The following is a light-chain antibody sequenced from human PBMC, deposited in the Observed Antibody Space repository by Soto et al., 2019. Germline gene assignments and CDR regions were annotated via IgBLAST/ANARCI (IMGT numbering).Light chain of an antibody. CDR1: SSDIGTYDY. Sequence: QSASVSGSPGQSIAISCTGTSSDIGTYDYVSWYQQLPGKAPKVLIYEVTYRPSGVSNRFSGSKSGNTASLTISGLQAEDEADYYCNSYTRDSTWVFGGGTQLTVL. CDR2: EVT. CDR3: NSYTRDSTWV. J-gene: IGLJ3*02. V-gene: IGLV2-14*01.